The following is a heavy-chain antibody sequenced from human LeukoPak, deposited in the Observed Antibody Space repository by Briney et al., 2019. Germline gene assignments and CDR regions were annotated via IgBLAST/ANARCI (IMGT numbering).Heavy chain of an antibody. CDR2: ISGSGGST. CDR1: GFTFSGYA. Sequence: GGSMRLSCAASGFTFSGYAMSWVRQAPGQGLEWVSAISGSGGSTYYADSVKGRFTISRDNSKNTLYLQMNSLRAEDTAVYYCAKDQEGLNYWGQGTLVTVSS. J-gene: IGHJ4*02. D-gene: IGHD3-16*01. V-gene: IGHV3-23*01. CDR3: AKDQEGLNY.